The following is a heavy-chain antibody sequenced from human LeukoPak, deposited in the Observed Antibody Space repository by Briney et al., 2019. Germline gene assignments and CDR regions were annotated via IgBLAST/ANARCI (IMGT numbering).Heavy chain of an antibody. CDR3: AKGAYPGIAVASFDY. V-gene: IGHV3-30*18. J-gene: IGHJ4*02. Sequence: GGSLRLSCAASGFTFSSYGMHWVRQAPGKGLEWVAVISYDGSNKYYADSVKGRFTISRDNSKNTLYLQMNSLRAEDTAVYYCAKGAYPGIAVASFDYWGRGTLVTVSS. D-gene: IGHD6-19*01. CDR1: GFTFSSYG. CDR2: ISYDGSNK.